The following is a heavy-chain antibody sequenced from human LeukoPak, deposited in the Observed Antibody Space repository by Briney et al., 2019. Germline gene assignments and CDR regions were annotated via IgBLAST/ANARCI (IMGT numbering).Heavy chain of an antibody. D-gene: IGHD3-10*01. CDR3: ASNRYGSRGDY. Sequence: GGSLRLSCAASGFTVSSNYMSWVRQAPGRGLEWVSVIYSGGNTYYADSVKGRFTISRDNSKNTLYLQMNSLRAEDTAVYYCASNRYGSRGDYWGQGTLVTVSS. J-gene: IGHJ4*02. CDR1: GFTVSSNY. CDR2: IYSGGNT. V-gene: IGHV3-53*01.